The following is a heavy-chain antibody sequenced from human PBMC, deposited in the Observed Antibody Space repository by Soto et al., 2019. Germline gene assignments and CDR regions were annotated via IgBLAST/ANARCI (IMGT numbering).Heavy chain of an antibody. CDR3: ARDLYYYDSSGYPKSSAFDI. CDR1: GGTFSSYT. CDR2: IIPIFGTA. V-gene: IGHV1-69*13. J-gene: IGHJ3*02. Sequence: ASVKVSCKASGGTFSSYTISWVRQAPGQGLEWMGGIIPIFGTANYAQKFQGRVTITADESTSTAYMELSSLRSEDTAVYYCARDLYYYDSSGYPKSSAFDIWGQGTMVTVSS. D-gene: IGHD3-22*01.